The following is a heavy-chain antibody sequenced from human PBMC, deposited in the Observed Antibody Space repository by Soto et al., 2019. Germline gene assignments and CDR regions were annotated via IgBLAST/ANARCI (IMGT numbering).Heavy chain of an antibody. V-gene: IGHV3-33*01. CDR3: ARDADTSGYFSYFDQ. Sequence: QVQLVESGGGVVQPGRSLRLSCATSGFTFSHYGMNWVRQAPGKGLEWVAGIWYDASKKYYQDFVKGRFTVSRDNSKNTLYLQLNSLTAEDTGLYYCARDADTSGYFSYFDQWGQGTLVSVSS. J-gene: IGHJ4*02. CDR2: IWYDASKK. CDR1: GFTFSHYG. D-gene: IGHD3-22*01.